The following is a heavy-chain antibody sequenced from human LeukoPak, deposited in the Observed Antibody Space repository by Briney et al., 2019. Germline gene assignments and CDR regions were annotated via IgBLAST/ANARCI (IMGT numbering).Heavy chain of an antibody. D-gene: IGHD2-21*02. CDR1: GFTFSSYG. J-gene: IGHJ4*02. Sequence: GGSLRLSCAASGFTFSSYGMHWVRQAPGKGLEWVAVISYDGSNKYYADSVKGRFTISRDNSKNTLSLQMNSLRAEDTAVYYCAKDSSGDCGGDCYLYYFDYWGQGALVTVSS. V-gene: IGHV3-30*18. CDR2: ISYDGSNK. CDR3: AKDSSGDCGGDCYLYYFDY.